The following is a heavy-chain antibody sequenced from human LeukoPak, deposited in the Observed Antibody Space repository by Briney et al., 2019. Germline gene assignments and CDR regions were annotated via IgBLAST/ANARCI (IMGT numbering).Heavy chain of an antibody. J-gene: IGHJ4*02. Sequence: GGSLRLSCAASEFTFSSYWMSWVRQAPGKGLEWVANVKQDGSEKYYVDSVKGRFTISRDNAKNSLYLQMNSLRAEDTAVYYCARDASSGWYGAQTDYWGQGTLVTVSS. CDR3: ARDASSGWYGAQTDY. V-gene: IGHV3-7*01. CDR2: VKQDGSEK. CDR1: EFTFSSYW. D-gene: IGHD6-19*01.